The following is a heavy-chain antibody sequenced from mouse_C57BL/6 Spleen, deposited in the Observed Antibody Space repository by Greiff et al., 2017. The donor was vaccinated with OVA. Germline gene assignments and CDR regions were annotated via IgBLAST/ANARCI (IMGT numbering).Heavy chain of an antibody. J-gene: IGHJ3*01. CDR2: IYPRSGNT. CDR1: GYTFTSYG. D-gene: IGHD3-2*02. Sequence: QVQLQQSGAELARPGASVKLSCKASGYTFTSYGISWVKQRTGQGLEWIGEIYPRSGNTYYNEKFKGKATLTADKSSSTAYMELRSLTSEDSAVYFCARWGAQAEAWFAYWGQGTLVTVSA. CDR3: ARWGAQAEAWFAY. V-gene: IGHV1-81*01.